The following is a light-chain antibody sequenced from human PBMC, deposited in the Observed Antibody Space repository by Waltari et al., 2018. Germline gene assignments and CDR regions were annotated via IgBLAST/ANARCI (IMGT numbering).Light chain of an antibody. J-gene: IGKJ1*01. CDR2: GAS. V-gene: IGKV3-15*01. CDR3: QQYNTWPPTWT. Sequence: EIVMTQSPATLSVSPGERATLSCRASQSVSSKLAWYQQKPGQTPRLLIYGASTRATGIPARFSGTGSGTEFTLTISSLQSEDFAVYYCQQYNTWPPTWTFGQGTKVEIK. CDR1: QSVSSK.